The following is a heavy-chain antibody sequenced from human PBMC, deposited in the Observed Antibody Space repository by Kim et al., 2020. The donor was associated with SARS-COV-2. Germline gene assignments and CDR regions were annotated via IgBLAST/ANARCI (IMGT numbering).Heavy chain of an antibody. J-gene: IGHJ3*02. D-gene: IGHD6-19*01. V-gene: IGHV1-3*01. CDR2: INAGNGNT. CDR3: ARVMAVADNYAFDI. Sequence: ASVKVSCKASGYTFTSYAMHWVRQAPGQRLEWMGWINAGNGNTKYSQKFQGRVTITRDTSASTAYMELSSLRSEDTAVYYCARVMAVADNYAFDIWGQGTMVTVSS. CDR1: GYTFTSYA.